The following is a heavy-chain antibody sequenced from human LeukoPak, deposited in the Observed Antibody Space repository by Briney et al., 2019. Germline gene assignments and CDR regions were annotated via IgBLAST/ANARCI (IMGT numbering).Heavy chain of an antibody. CDR2: IIPIFGTA. CDR1: GGTFSSYA. D-gene: IGHD5-18*01. J-gene: IGHJ4*02. CDR3: ARVDTAMVTFGLFDY. Sequence: ASVKVSCKASGGTFSSYAISWVRQAPGQGLEWMGGIIPIFGTANYAQKFQGRVTITADESTSTAYMELSSLRSEDTAVYYCARVDTAMVTFGLFDYWGQGTLVTVSS. V-gene: IGHV1-69*13.